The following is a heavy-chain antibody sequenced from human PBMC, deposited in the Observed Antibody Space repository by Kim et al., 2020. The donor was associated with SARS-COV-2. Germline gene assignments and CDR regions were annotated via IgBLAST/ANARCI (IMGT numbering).Heavy chain of an antibody. CDR2: IGSSSSYI. CDR3: ARDGGCGGDCSLGIYYYYYGMDV. J-gene: IGHJ6*02. D-gene: IGHD2-21*02. Sequence: GGSLRLSCAASGFTFSSYSMKWVRQAPWKGLECVSSIGSSSSYIYYADSVKGRFTISRDNAKNSLYLQMNSLRAEDTAVYYCARDGGCGGDCSLGIYYYYYGMDVWGQGTTVTVSS. V-gene: IGHV3-21*01. CDR1: GFTFSSYS.